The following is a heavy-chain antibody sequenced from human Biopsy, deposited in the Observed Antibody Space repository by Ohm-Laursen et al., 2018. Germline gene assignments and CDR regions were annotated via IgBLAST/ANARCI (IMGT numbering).Heavy chain of an antibody. J-gene: IGHJ4*02. V-gene: IGHV4-59*08. CDR3: ARLPHGDLRYNFDY. CDR1: GGSISNYY. D-gene: IGHD2-21*02. CDR2: ISYSGST. Sequence: SETLSLTWAVSGGSISNYYWSWVRQPPGKGLEWIGYISYSGSTNYNPSLRSRVTISLDTSKNQFSPKLSSVTAADTAVYYCARLPHGDLRYNFDYWGQGTLVTVSS.